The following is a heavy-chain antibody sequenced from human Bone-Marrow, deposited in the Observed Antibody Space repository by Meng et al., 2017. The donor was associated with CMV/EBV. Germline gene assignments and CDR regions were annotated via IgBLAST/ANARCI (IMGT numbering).Heavy chain of an antibody. CDR2: INPSGGST. V-gene: IGHV1-46*02. D-gene: IGHD1-26*01. J-gene: IGHJ4*02. CDR3: ARDRAGIVGATKPPNYFDY. Sequence: FNSYYMHWGRQAPGQGLEWMGIINPSGGSTSYAQKFQGRVTMTRDTSTSTVYMELSSLRSEDTAVYYCARDRAGIVGATKPPNYFDYWGQGTLVTVSS. CDR1: FNSYY.